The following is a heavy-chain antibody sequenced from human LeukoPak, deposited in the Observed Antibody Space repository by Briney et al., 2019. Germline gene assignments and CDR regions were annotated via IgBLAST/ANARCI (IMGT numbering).Heavy chain of an antibody. CDR1: GGSISSSS. CDR3: AKDRPPPWYDILTGYYNTPFDY. V-gene: IGHV3-30*18. CDR2: ISYDGSNK. Sequence: LSLTCTVSGGSISSSSYYWGWIRQPPGKGLEWVAVISYDGSNKYYADSVKGRFTISRDNSKNTLYLQMNSLRAEDTAVYYCAKDRPPPWYDILTGYYNTPFDYWGQGTLVTVSS. D-gene: IGHD3-9*01. J-gene: IGHJ4*02.